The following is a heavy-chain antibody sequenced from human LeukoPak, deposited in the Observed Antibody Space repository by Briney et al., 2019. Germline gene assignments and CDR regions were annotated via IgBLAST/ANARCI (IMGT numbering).Heavy chain of an antibody. D-gene: IGHD6-13*01. CDR3: ARQAAAATPFHY. CDR2: IYSGGAT. CDR1: GFTVTTSY. J-gene: IGHJ4*02. V-gene: IGHV3-66*02. Sequence: GGSLRLSCAASGFTVTTSYMSWFRQAPGKGLEWVSIIYSGGATYYAASVKGRFAISRDNSKNTLYLQMKGLRPEDTAMYYCARQAAAATPFHYWGQGSLVTVS.